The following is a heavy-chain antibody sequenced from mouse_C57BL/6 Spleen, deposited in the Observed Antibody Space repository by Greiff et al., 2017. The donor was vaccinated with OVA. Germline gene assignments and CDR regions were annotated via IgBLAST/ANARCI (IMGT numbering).Heavy chain of an antibody. CDR3: AREGYYGSSSYAMDY. CDR2: INPNNGGT. V-gene: IGHV1-26*01. D-gene: IGHD1-1*01. Sequence: VQLKQSGPELVKPGASVKISCKASGYTFTDYYMNWVKQSHGKSLEWIGDINPNNGGTSYNQKFKGKATLTVDKSSSTAYMELRSLTSEDSAVYYCAREGYYGSSSYAMDYWGQGTSVTVSS. J-gene: IGHJ4*01. CDR1: GYTFTDYY.